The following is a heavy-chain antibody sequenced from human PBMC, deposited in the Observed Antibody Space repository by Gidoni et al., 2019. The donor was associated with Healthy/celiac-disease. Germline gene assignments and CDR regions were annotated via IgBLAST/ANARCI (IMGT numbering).Heavy chain of an antibody. V-gene: IGHV4-39*01. CDR2: IYYSGST. CDR1: GGSISSSSYS. J-gene: IGHJ4*02. CDR3: ARRNDIAGTVY. Sequence: QLQLQESGPGLVKPSETLSPTCTVSGGSISSSSYSWGWIRQPPGKGLEWIGSIYYSGSTYYNPSLKSRVTISVDTSKNQFSLKLSSVTAADTAVYYCARRNDIAGTVYWGQGTLVTVSS. D-gene: IGHD6-13*01.